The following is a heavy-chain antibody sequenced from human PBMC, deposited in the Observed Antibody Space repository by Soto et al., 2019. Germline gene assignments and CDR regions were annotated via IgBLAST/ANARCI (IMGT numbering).Heavy chain of an antibody. V-gene: IGHV3-30-3*01. J-gene: IGHJ6*02. D-gene: IGHD2-8*01. CDR2: ISSDGSDK. Sequence: VGSLRLSCAASGFTFRNYGIHWVRQAPGKGLEWVALISSDGSDKYYADSVRGRFTISRDNSKNTNSLQMNSLRGEDTAVYFCARDGTRSNGYYYYGLDVWGPGTTVTVSS. CDR1: GFTFRNYG. CDR3: ARDGTRSNGYYYYGLDV.